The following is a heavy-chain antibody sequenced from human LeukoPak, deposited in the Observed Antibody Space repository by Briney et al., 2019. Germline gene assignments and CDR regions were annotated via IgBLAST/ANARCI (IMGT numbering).Heavy chain of an antibody. CDR3: ARERGSYRPNNWFDP. CDR2: VFHTGNT. D-gene: IGHD3-16*02. V-gene: IGHV4-38-2*02. CDR1: DYSISSDCY. Sequence: SETLSLTCIVSDYSISSDCYWGWIRQPPGKGLEWIGSVFHTGNTYYNPSLKSRVTILTDTSKNQFSLILTSVTAADTAVYYCARERGSYRPNNWFDPWGQGTLVTVSS. J-gene: IGHJ5*02.